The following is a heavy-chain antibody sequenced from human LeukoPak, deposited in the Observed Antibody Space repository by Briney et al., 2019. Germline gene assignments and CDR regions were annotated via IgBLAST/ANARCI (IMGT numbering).Heavy chain of an antibody. D-gene: IGHD3-10*01. J-gene: IGHJ6*02. Sequence: PGGSLRLSCAASGFTVSNYYMRWVRQAPGKGLEWVSVIYSGGSIYYSNSVKGRVINSRDNSKNTLDLQLNSLRAEDTAVYYCAREPPMGRSYHGMDVWGQGSTVTVCS. CDR2: IYSGGSI. V-gene: IGHV3-66*01. CDR1: GFTVSNYY. CDR3: AREPPMGRSYHGMDV.